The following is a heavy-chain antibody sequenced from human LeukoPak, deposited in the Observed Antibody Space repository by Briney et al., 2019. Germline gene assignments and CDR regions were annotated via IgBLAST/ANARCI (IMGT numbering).Heavy chain of an antibody. CDR3: ARGRVSSSTWYSTYYYYFYMDV. J-gene: IGHJ6*03. CDR2: VDHTDST. D-gene: IGHD1-1*01. CDR1: DDSITINY. Sequence: SETLSLTCTVSDDSITINYWTWIWKRPRQGQEWIGYVDHTDSTNFNPYLTGSVSISRETSTTLFSLRLRSVTAADTAVYFCARGRVSSSTWYSTYYYYFYMDVWGKGTTVTVSS. V-gene: IGHV4-59*13.